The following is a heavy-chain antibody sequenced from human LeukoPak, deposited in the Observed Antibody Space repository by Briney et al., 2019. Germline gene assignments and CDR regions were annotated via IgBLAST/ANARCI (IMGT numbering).Heavy chain of an antibody. CDR2: INPSGGST. D-gene: IGHD3-10*01. CDR3: ARDLVYYGSGNRQD. CDR1: GYTFTSYY. J-gene: IGHJ4*02. Sequence: ASVKVSCKASGYTFTSYYMHWVRQAPRQGLEWMGIINPSGGSTSYAQKFQGRVTMTRDTSISTAYMELSRLRSDDTAVYYCARDLVYYGSGNRQDWGQGTLVTVSS. V-gene: IGHV1-46*01.